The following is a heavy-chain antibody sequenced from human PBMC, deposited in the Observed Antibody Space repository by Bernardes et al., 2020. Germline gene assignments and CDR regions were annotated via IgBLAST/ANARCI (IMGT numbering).Heavy chain of an antibody. J-gene: IGHJ4*02. CDR1: GFTFSSYA. Sequence: GGSLRLSCAASGFTFSSYAMSWVRQAPGKGLEWVSAISGSGGSTYYADSGKGRFTISRDNSKNTLYLQMNSLRAEDTAVYYCAKDPLPPYGGNSGYWCQGTLVTVSS. CDR2: ISGSGGST. V-gene: IGHV3-23*01. D-gene: IGHD4-17*01. CDR3: AKDPLPPYGGNSGY.